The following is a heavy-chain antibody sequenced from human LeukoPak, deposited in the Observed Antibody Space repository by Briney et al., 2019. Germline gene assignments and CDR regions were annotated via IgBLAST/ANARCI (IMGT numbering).Heavy chain of an antibody. CDR2: IYPADSDT. CDR3: ARQSRDGSKTRGYYFDY. V-gene: IGHV5-51*01. J-gene: IGHJ4*02. CDR1: GYIFTHYW. D-gene: IGHD3-10*01. Sequence: GESLQISCQVSGYIFTHYWIGWVRQLPAKGLESMGIIYPADSDTTYSPSFQGQVTISADKSISTVYLQWSSLKASETAMYYCARQSRDGSKTRGYYFDYWGQGTLVTVSS.